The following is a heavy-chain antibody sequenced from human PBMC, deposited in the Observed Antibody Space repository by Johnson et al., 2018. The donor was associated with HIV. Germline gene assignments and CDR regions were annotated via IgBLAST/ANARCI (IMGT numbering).Heavy chain of an antibody. Sequence: EVQLVESGGGVVRPGGSLRLSCAASGFTFDDYGMNWIRQAPGKGLEWVSGINWNGGSTGYADSVKGRFTISRDNAKNSLYLQMNGLRAEDTALYYCARRINYDSSGVYLGDAFDSWGQGTMVTVSS. V-gene: IGHV3-20*04. CDR1: GFTFDDYG. D-gene: IGHD3-22*01. CDR2: INWNGGST. CDR3: ARRINYDSSGVYLGDAFDS. J-gene: IGHJ3*02.